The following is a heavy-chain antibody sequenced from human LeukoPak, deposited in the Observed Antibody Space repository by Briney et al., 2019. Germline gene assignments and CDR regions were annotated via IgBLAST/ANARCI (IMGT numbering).Heavy chain of an antibody. Sequence: SQTLSPTCTVSGGSISSGDYYWSWIRQPPGKGLEWIGYIYYSGSTYYNPSLKSRVTISVDTSKNQFSLKLSSVTVADTAVYYCARGVSGSYFSPDWGQGTLVTVSS. D-gene: IGHD1-26*01. J-gene: IGHJ4*02. V-gene: IGHV4-30-4*01. CDR1: GGSISSGDYY. CDR3: ARGVSGSYFSPD. CDR2: IYYSGST.